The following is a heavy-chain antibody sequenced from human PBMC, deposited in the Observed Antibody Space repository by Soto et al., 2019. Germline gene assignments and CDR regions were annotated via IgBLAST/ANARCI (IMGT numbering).Heavy chain of an antibody. Sequence: PGGSLRLSCGASGFTFSKYGMAWVRQAPGKGLECVSSINTADDTYYSDSVRGRFTISRDNSKNMVFLQMTRLRAEDTALYYCANETPGLDVWGQGTPVTVSS. CDR3: ANETPGLDV. CDR2: INTADDT. J-gene: IGHJ6*02. CDR1: GFTFSKYG. V-gene: IGHV3-23*01. D-gene: IGHD2-15*01.